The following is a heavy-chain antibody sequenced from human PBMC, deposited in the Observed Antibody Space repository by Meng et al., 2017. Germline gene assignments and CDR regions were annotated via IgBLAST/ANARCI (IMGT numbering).Heavy chain of an antibody. CDR2: ISGSGGST. CDR3: AKAVVVPAAMYYFDY. Sequence: GESLKISCTASGFTFSSYAMSCVRQAPGKGLEWVSAISGSGGSTYYADSVKGRFTISRDNSKNTLYLQMNSLRAEDTAVYYCAKAVVVPAAMYYFDYWGQGTLVTVSS. D-gene: IGHD2-2*01. CDR1: GFTFSSYA. V-gene: IGHV3-23*01. J-gene: IGHJ4*02.